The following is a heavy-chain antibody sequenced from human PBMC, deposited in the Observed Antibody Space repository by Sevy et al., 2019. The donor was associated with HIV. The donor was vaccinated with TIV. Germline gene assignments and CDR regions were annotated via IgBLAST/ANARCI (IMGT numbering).Heavy chain of an antibody. Sequence: SQTLSLTCAISGDSVSSSSAAWNWFRQSPSRGLEWLGRTYYRSKWYNNYAVSVKSRVTINPDTFENRFSLHLNSVTPEDTAVYFCARGDELNSYYYGMDVWGQGTTVTVSS. V-gene: IGHV6-1*01. J-gene: IGHJ6*02. CDR3: ARGDELNSYYYGMDV. CDR2: TYYRSKWYN. CDR1: GDSVSSSSAA. D-gene: IGHD1-1*01.